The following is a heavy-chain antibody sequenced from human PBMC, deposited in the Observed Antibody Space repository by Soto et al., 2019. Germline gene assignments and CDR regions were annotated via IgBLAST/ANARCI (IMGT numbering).Heavy chain of an antibody. CDR1: GYTFTSYG. CDR3: ARDSRPGVGATPIDFYYFDY. J-gene: IGHJ4*02. D-gene: IGHD1-26*01. CDR2: ISAYNGNT. Sequence: ASVKVSCKXSGYTFTSYGISWVRQAPGQGLEWMGWISAYNGNTNYAQKLQGRVTMTTDTSTSTAYMELRSLRSDDTAVYYCARDSRPGVGATPIDFYYFDYWGQGTLVTVSS. V-gene: IGHV1-18*04.